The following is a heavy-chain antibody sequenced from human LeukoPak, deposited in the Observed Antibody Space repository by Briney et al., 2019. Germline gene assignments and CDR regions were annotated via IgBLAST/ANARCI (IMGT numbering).Heavy chain of an antibody. CDR2: INHSGST. CDR3: ARVGYSYGYGY. D-gene: IGHD5-18*01. CDR1: GGSFSGYY. J-gene: IGHJ4*02. V-gene: IGHV4-34*01. Sequence: SETLSLTCAVYGGSFSGYYWSWIRQPPGKGLEWIGEINHSGSTNYNPSLKSRVTIPVDTSKNQFSLKLSSVTAADTAVYYCARVGYSYGYGYWGQGTLVTVSS.